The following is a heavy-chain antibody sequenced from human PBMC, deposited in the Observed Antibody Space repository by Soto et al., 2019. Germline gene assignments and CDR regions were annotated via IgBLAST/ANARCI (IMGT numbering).Heavy chain of an antibody. CDR1: GFTFSSYA. V-gene: IGHV3-23*01. Sequence: EVQLLESGGGLVQPGGSLRLSCAASGFTFSSYAMSWVRQAPGKGLEWVSAISGSGGSTYYADSVKGRFTISRDNSKNTLYLQMNSLRAEDTAVYYCAKYWDSSGWYLGVPTFDYWGQGTLVTVSS. D-gene: IGHD6-19*01. J-gene: IGHJ4*02. CDR3: AKYWDSSGWYLGVPTFDY. CDR2: ISGSGGST.